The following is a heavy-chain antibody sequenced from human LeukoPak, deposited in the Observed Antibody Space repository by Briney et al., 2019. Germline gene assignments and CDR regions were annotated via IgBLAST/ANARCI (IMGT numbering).Heavy chain of an antibody. CDR2: SNDSGGT. Sequence: SETLSLTCAVYGGTFSGYYWSWIRQPPGKRLEWVGESNDSGGTNYNPSLKSRVTMSVDTSKNQFSLKLSSVTAADTAVYYCARDPSRGYSGYDQGYWGQGTLVTVSS. V-gene: IGHV4-34*10. D-gene: IGHD5-12*01. CDR1: GGTFSGYY. CDR3: ARDPSRGYSGYDQGY. J-gene: IGHJ4*02.